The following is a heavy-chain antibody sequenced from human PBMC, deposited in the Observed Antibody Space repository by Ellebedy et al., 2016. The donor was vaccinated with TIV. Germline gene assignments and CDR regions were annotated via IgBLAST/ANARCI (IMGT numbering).Heavy chain of an antibody. D-gene: IGHD5-24*01. CDR1: GGSISSYY. V-gene: IGHV4-59*08. Sequence: SETLSLTCTVSGGSISSYYWSWIRQPPGKGLEWIGYIYYSGSTNYNPSLKSRVTISVDTSKNQFSLKLSSVTAADTAVYYCARLAEGMAQGDAFDIWGQGTMVTVSS. CDR2: IYYSGST. CDR3: ARLAEGMAQGDAFDI. J-gene: IGHJ3*02.